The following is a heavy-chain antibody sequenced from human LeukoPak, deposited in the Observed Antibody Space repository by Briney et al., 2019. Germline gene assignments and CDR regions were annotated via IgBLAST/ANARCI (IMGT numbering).Heavy chain of an antibody. CDR2: IYSIGSP. D-gene: IGHD3-22*01. Sequence: SETLSLTCTVSGGSISSYYWSWIRQPPGKGLEWIGYIYSIGSPNYNSSLKSRVTMSVDTSKNQFSLKLSSVNAADTAVYYCARDRHDSSGYYYDSWGQGTLVTVSS. CDR3: ARDRHDSSGYYYDS. V-gene: IGHV4-59*01. J-gene: IGHJ5*01. CDR1: GGSISSYY.